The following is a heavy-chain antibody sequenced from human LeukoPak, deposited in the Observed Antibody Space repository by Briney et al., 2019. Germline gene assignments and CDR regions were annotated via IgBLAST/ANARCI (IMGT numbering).Heavy chain of an antibody. Sequence: GGSLRLSCAASGFTFSDYYMSWIRQAPGKGLEWVSYISSSGSTIYYADSVKGRFTISRDNSKNTLYLQMNSLKTEDTAVYYCTTDPYYYDSSGYYYGDYWGQGTLVTVSS. CDR2: ISSSGSTI. V-gene: IGHV3-11*01. CDR3: TTDPYYYDSSGYYYGDY. CDR1: GFTFSDYY. J-gene: IGHJ4*02. D-gene: IGHD3-22*01.